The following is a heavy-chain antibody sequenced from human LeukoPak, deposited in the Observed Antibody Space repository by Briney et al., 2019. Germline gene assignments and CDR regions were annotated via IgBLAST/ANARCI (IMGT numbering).Heavy chain of an antibody. Sequence: PSETLSLTCTVSGASISSYYWSWVRQPPGKGLEWIGYIYDSGTTDYNPSLKSRVPISVDTSKSQFSLRLSSVTAADTAMYDCARVYCGGDCYNLGFDYWGQGTLVTVSS. CDR2: IYDSGTT. J-gene: IGHJ4*02. CDR1: GASISSYY. CDR3: ARVYCGGDCYNLGFDY. D-gene: IGHD2-21*02. V-gene: IGHV4-59*01.